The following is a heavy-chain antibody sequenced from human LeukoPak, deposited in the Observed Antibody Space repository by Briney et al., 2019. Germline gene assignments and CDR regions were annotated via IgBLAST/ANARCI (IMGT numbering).Heavy chain of an antibody. J-gene: IGHJ5*02. V-gene: IGHV4-61*02. CDR3: ARETSLWFDP. CDR1: GGSISSGSYY. Sequence: SQTLSLTCTVSGGSISSGSYYWSWIRQPAGKGLEWIGRIYTSGSTNYNPSLKSRVTISVDTSKNQFSLNLSSVTAADTAVYYCARETSLWFDPWGQGPLVTVSS. CDR2: IYTSGST.